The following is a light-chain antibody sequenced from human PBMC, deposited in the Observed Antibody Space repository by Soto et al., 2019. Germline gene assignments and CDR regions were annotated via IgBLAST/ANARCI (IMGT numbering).Light chain of an antibody. V-gene: IGKV1-9*01. Sequence: DIQLTQSPSFLSASVGDRVTITCRASQGISSYLAWYQQKPGKAPKLLIYAASTLQSGVPSRFSGSGSGTEFTLTISSLQPEDFAVYYCQQYGSSPTFGQGTKVEIK. J-gene: IGKJ1*01. CDR3: QQYGSSPT. CDR2: AAS. CDR1: QGISSY.